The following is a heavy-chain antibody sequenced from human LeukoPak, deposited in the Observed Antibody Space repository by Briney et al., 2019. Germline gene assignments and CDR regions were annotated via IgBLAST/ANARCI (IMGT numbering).Heavy chain of an antibody. CDR3: AREPKYYDFWRGHSHAMNYFDY. Sequence: SETLSLTCAVYGGSFSGYYWSWIRQPPGKGLEWIGEINHSGSTNYNPSLKSRVTISVDTSKNQFSLKLSSVTAADTAVYYCAREPKYYDFWRGHSHAMNYFDYWGQGTLVTVSS. J-gene: IGHJ4*02. CDR1: GGSFSGYY. CDR2: INHSGST. V-gene: IGHV4-34*01. D-gene: IGHD3-3*01.